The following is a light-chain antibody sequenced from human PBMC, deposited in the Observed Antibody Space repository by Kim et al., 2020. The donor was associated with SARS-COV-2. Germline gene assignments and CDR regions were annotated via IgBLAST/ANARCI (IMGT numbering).Light chain of an antibody. CDR3: QQRRNWPIT. V-gene: IGKV3-11*01. Sequence: LSPGQRATLSCRASQSVVSEVVWYQQKPGQAPRLLIYDASSRATGIPVRFSGSGSGTDFTLTISSLEPEDFAVYYCQQRRNWPITFGQGTRLEIK. J-gene: IGKJ5*01. CDR2: DAS. CDR1: QSVVSE.